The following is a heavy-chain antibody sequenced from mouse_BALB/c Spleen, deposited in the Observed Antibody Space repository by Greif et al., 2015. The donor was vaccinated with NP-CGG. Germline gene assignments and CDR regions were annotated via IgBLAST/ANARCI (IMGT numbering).Heavy chain of an antibody. CDR3: ARHGNYLMDY. CDR2: ISSGGSYT. V-gene: IGHV5-6*01. CDR1: GFTFSSYG. J-gene: IGHJ4*01. D-gene: IGHD2-1*01. Sequence: EVKLVESGGDLVKPGGSLKLSCAASGFTFSSYGMSWVRQTPDKGLEWVATISSGGSYTYYPDSVKGRFSISRDNAKNTLYLQMSSLKSEDTAMYYCARHGNYLMDYWGQGTSVTVSS.